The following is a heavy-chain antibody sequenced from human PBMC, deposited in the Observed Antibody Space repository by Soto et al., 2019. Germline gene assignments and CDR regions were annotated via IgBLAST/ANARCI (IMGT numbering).Heavy chain of an antibody. CDR2: IYYSGST. Sequence: QVQLQESGPGLVKPSETMSLTCTVSGGSISSYYWSWIRQPPGKGLEWIGYIYYSGSTNYNPSLKSRVTIAVDTSKNQFSRKLSSVTAADTAVYYCARHPSGVAADCTNFDYWGQGTLVTVSS. D-gene: IGHD6-13*01. CDR3: ARHPSGVAADCTNFDY. V-gene: IGHV4-59*08. J-gene: IGHJ4*02. CDR1: GGSISSYY.